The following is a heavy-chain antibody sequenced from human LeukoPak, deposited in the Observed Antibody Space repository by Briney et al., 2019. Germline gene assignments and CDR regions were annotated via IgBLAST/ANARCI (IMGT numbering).Heavy chain of an antibody. CDR1: GASLSESF. V-gene: IGHV4-34*01. J-gene: IGHJ4*02. CDR2: INHTGFT. Sequence: PSETLSLTCSVSGASLSESFWSWVRQSPGKGLEWIGEINHTGFTHYNPSLKSRVTMSSDLSKNQFSLNLTSLTAADSAVYYCAKLSPRSGWGQGTLVTVS. CDR3: AKLSPRSG. D-gene: IGHD2/OR15-2a*01.